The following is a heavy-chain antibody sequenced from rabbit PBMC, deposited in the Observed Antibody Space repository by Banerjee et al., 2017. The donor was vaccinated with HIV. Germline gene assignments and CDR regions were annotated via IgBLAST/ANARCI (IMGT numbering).Heavy chain of an antibody. CDR1: GFSFSSTYW. CDR3: ARDPGGSNDRRINFNL. D-gene: IGHD8-1*01. CDR2: INTGSGNT. V-gene: IGHV1S45*01. J-gene: IGHJ4*01. Sequence: QEQLEESGGDLVKPEGSLTLTCTASGFSFSSTYWVYWVRQAPGKGLEWIGYINTGSGNTDYASWAKGRFTISKTSSTTVTLQMTSLTAADTATYFCARDPGGSNDRRINFNLWGPGTLVTVS.